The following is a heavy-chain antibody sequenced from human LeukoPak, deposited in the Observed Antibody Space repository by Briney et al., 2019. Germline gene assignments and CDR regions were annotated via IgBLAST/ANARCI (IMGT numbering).Heavy chain of an antibody. CDR3: ASRSSIWSGYQDTLYYFDS. CDR1: GGSISSYY. CDR2: IYYSGST. V-gene: IGHV4-59*01. Sequence: SETLSLTCTVSGGSISSYYWSWIRQPPGKRLEWIGHIYYSGSTNYNPSLKSRVTISIDTSKNQFSLKLSSVTAADTAVYYCASRSSIWSGYQDTLYYFDSWGQGTLVTVSS. D-gene: IGHD3-3*01. J-gene: IGHJ4*02.